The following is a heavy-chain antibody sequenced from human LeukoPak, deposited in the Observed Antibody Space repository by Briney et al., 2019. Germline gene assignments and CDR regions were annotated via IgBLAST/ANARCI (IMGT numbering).Heavy chain of an antibody. V-gene: IGHV4-59*01. CDR3: ARRVAVNPRYYFDY. D-gene: IGHD3-22*01. J-gene: IGHJ4*02. CDR2: IYYSGST. CDR1: GLTFDGYA. Sequence: GSLRLSCAASGLTFDGYAMHWVRQPPGKGLEWIGYIYYSGSTNYNPSLKSRVTISVDTSKNQFSLKLSSVTAADTAVYYCARRVAVNPRYYFDYWGQGTLVTVSS.